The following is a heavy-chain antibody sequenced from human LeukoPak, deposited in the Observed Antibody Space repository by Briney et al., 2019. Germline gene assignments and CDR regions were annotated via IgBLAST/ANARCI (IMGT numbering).Heavy chain of an antibody. CDR2: ISSSSRTI. Sequence: GGSLRLSCAASGFTFSSYSMNWVRQAPGKGLEWVSYISSSSRTIYYADSVKGRFTISRDNAKNSLYLQMNSLRAEDTAVYYCASEMDIVVTGYWGQGTLVTVSS. CDR1: GFTFSSYS. V-gene: IGHV3-48*01. CDR3: ASEMDIVVTGY. J-gene: IGHJ4*02. D-gene: IGHD2-15*01.